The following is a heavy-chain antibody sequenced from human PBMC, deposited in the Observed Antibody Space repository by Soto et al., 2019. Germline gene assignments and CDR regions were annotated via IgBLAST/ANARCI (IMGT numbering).Heavy chain of an antibody. CDR2: IIPIFGTA. Sequence: SXKVSCKASEDTXKNYAISLVRQAPGQGLEWMGGIIPIFGTANYAQKFQGRVTITADTSANTVYLELSSLRYEDTSVYYFASTKYDSSAYYYWYLGLWGRGTLGPVSS. D-gene: IGHD3-22*01. J-gene: IGHJ2*01. V-gene: IGHV1-69*06. CDR1: EDTXKNYA. CDR3: ASTKYDSSAYYYWYLGL.